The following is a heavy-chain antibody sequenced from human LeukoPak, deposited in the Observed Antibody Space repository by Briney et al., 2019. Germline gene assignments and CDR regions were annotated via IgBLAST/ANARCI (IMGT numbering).Heavy chain of an antibody. CDR2: ISSTGSYI. CDR3: AKDRCSGYSCYSPNL. CDR1: GFTFSSYS. Sequence: GGSLRLSCAASGFTFSSYSINWVRQAPGKGLGWVSSISSTGSYIYYTDSMKGRFTISRDNAKNSLYLQMNSLRAEDTAVYYCAKDRCSGYSCYSPNLWGQGTLVTVSS. D-gene: IGHD2-15*01. V-gene: IGHV3-21*01. J-gene: IGHJ5*02.